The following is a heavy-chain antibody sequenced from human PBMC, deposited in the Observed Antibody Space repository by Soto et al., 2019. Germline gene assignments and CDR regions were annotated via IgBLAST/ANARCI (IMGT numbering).Heavy chain of an antibody. V-gene: IGHV3-23*01. Sequence: PGGSLRLSCAASGFTFSSYAMSWVRQAPGKGLEWVSAISGSGGSTYYADYVKGRFTISRDNSKNTLYLQMNSLRAEDTAVYYCALSNYYDSSGYYYNAHYFDYWGQGTLVTVSS. J-gene: IGHJ4*02. CDR3: ALSNYYDSSGYYYNAHYFDY. CDR1: GFTFSSYA. D-gene: IGHD3-22*01. CDR2: ISGSGGST.